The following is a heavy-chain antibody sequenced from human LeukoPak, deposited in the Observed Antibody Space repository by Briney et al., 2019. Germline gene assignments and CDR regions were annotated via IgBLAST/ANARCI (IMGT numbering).Heavy chain of an antibody. CDR2: IRNKDNDGTT. J-gene: IGHJ6*04. D-gene: IGHD2-15*01. Sequence: PGGSLRLSCAASGFTFSSYAMSWVRQAPGKGLEWLGFIRNKDNDGTTDYAASVRGRFIISRDDSKSVAYLEMNDLKIEDTAVYYCTRDRWGGSYTSRGMDVWGKGTTVTISS. CDR3: TRDRWGGSYTSRGMDV. CDR1: GFTFSSYA. V-gene: IGHV3-49*04.